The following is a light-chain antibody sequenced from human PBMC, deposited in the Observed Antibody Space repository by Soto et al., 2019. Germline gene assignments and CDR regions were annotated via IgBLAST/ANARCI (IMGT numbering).Light chain of an antibody. V-gene: IGKV3-20*01. CDR3: QPYDNSPRT. Sequence: EIVLTQSPGTLSLSPGERATLSCRASQSVSSSYLAWYQQKPGQAPRLLIYGASSRATGIPDRFSGSGSGTDFTLTISRLEPEDFAVYYCQPYDNSPRTFGQGTKVESK. J-gene: IGKJ1*01. CDR1: QSVSSSY. CDR2: GAS.